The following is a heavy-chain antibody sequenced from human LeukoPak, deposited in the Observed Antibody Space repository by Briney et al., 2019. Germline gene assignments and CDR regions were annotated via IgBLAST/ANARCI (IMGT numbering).Heavy chain of an antibody. CDR3: ARAYGDYSLDY. CDR1: GYTFTSYD. J-gene: IGHJ4*02. V-gene: IGHV1-2*02. D-gene: IGHD4-17*01. Sequence: ASVKVSCKASGYTFTSYDINWVRQATGQGLEWMGWINPNSGGTNYAQKFQGRVTMTRDTSISTAYMELSRLRSDDTAVYYCARAYGDYSLDYWGQGTLVTVSS. CDR2: INPNSGGT.